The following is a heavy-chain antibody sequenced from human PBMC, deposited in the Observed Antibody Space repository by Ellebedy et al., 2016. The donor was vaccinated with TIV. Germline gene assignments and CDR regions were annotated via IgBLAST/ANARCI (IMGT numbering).Heavy chain of an antibody. D-gene: IGHD5-24*01. CDR1: GGSISSYY. CDR2: IYYSGST. V-gene: IGHV4-59*12. J-gene: IGHJ4*02. CDR3: ARGRRDGSNSYLDS. Sequence: SETLSLTCTVSGGSISSYYWSWIRQPPGKGLEWIGYIYYSGSTYYNPSLKSRVTVSVDTSKNQFSLKLSSVTAEDTAVYLCARGRRDGSNSYLDSWGQGTLVTVSS.